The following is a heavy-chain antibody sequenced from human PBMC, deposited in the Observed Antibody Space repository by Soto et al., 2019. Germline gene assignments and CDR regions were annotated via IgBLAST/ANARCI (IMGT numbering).Heavy chain of an antibody. CDR2: ISAYNAQT. J-gene: IGHJ4*02. V-gene: IGHV1-18*01. CDR3: ARDRGYVWGSYRHISDY. Sequence: GASVKVSCKASGYSFTSYGISWVRQAPGQGLEWMGWISAYNAQTNYAQKFQGRVTMTTDTSTSTAYMELRSLRSDDTAVYYCARDRGYVWGSYRHISDYWGQGTQVTVSS. CDR1: GYSFTSYG. D-gene: IGHD3-16*02.